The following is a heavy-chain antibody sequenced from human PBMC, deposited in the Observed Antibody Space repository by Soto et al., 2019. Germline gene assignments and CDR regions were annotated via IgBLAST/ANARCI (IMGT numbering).Heavy chain of an antibody. V-gene: IGHV1-69*13. J-gene: IGHJ4*02. CDR2: IIPIFGTA. D-gene: IGHD2-2*02. Sequence: SVKVSCKASGGTFSSYAISWVRQAPGQGLEWMGGIIPIFGTANYAQKFQGRVTITADESTSTAYMELSRLRSDDTAVYYCAITGYQLLYKPSDYWRQGTLVTVPS. CDR3: AITGYQLLYKPSDY. CDR1: GGTFSSYA.